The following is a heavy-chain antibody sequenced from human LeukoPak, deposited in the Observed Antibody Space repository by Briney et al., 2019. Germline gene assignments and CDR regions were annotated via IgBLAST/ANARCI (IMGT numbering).Heavy chain of an antibody. CDR2: IYYSGSP. CDR1: GGSISSTTYF. CDR3: ARQNPHPFTLFGEVIRDRGWFAP. Sequence: SETLSLTCTVSGGSISSTTYFWGWIRQPPGKGLEWIGSIYYSGSPYYNPSLKGRATISVDTSKNQLSLRLRSVTVADTAVYYCARQNPHPFTLFGEVIRDRGWFAPWGQGTLVTVSS. J-gene: IGHJ5*02. V-gene: IGHV4-39*01. D-gene: IGHD3-3*01.